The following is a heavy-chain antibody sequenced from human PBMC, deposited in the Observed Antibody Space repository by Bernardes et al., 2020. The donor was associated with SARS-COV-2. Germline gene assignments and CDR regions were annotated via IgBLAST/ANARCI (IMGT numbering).Heavy chain of an antibody. CDR1: GGSISSYY. CDR2: IYTSGST. V-gene: IGHV4-4*07. J-gene: IGHJ3*02. Sequence: SETLSLTCTVSGGSISSYYWSWIRQPAGKGLEWIGRIYTSGSTNYNPSLKSRVTMSVDTSKNQFSLKLSSVTAADTAVYYCARDRIAVAGSAFDIWGQGTMVTVSS. CDR3: ARDRIAVAGSAFDI. D-gene: IGHD6-19*01.